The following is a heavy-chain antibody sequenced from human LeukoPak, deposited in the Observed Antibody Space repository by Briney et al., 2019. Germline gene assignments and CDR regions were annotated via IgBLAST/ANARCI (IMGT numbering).Heavy chain of an antibody. V-gene: IGHV3-30-3*01. CDR2: ISYDGSNK. D-gene: IGHD6-19*01. CDR3: ASPAKPGIAVAAPGGY. CDR1: GFTFSSYA. J-gene: IGHJ4*02. Sequence: PGGSLRLSCAASGFTFSSYAMHWVRQAPGKGLEWVAVISYDGSNKYYADSVKGRFTISRDNSKNTLYLQMNSLRAEDTAVYYCASPAKPGIAVAAPGGYWGQGTLVTVSS.